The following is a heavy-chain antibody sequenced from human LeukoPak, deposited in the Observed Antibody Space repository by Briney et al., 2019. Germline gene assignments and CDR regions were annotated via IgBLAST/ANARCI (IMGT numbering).Heavy chain of an antibody. CDR2: IYHSGST. V-gene: IGHV4-38-2*02. J-gene: IGHJ4*02. Sequence: SETLSLTCTVSGYSIRSGYYWGWIRQPPGKGLEWIGNIYHSGSTYYNPSLKSRVTISVDTSKNQFSLKLSSVTAADTAVYYCARPKGGWYYFDYWGQGTLVTVSS. D-gene: IGHD6-19*01. CDR1: GYSIRSGYY. CDR3: ARPKGGWYYFDY.